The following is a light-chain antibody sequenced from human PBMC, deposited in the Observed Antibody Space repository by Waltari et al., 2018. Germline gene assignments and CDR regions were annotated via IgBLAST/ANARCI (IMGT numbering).Light chain of an antibody. Sequence: EIVLTQSPGTLSVSPGESATLPCTASQSVPTSYLAWYQQKPGQAPRLLIFATSLRATGIPDRVSGGGSGTDFTLTINNLEPEDSAVYYCQHYGFSPPYNFGQGTKLEIK. V-gene: IGKV3-20*01. CDR2: ATS. J-gene: IGKJ2*01. CDR3: QHYGFSPPYN. CDR1: QSVPTSY.